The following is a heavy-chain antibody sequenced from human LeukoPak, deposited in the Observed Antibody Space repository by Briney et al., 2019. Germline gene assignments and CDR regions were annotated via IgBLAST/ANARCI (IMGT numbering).Heavy chain of an antibody. CDR1: GYIFTSYY. Sequence: ASVKVSCKASGYIFTSYYMHWVRQAPGQGLEWMGIINPSGGSATYVQKFQGRVTMTRDMSTSTVYMELSSLRSEDTGVYYCASAHDYYNWFDLWGQGTMVSVCS. D-gene: IGHD4-11*01. CDR3: ASAHDYYNWFDL. V-gene: IGHV1-46*01. CDR2: INPSGGSA. J-gene: IGHJ5*02.